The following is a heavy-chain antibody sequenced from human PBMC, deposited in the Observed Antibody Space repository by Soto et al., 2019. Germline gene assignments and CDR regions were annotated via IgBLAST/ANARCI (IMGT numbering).Heavy chain of an antibody. CDR1: GFTFRNSA. CDR3: AEGSGAYDSHLGDS. CDR2: ISGSGDYT. V-gene: IGHV3-23*01. Sequence: EVQLLESGGGLVQPGGSLRLFCVASGFTFRNSAMSWVRQAPGKGLEWVLGISGSGDYTYYADSVKGRFTISRDNSKNRLYLQMNSLGAEDTAVYYCAEGSGAYDSHLGDSWGQGTLVTVSS. D-gene: IGHD5-12*01. J-gene: IGHJ4*02.